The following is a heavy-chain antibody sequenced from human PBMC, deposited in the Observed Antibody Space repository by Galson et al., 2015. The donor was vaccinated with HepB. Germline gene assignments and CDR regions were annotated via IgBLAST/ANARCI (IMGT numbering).Heavy chain of an antibody. J-gene: IGHJ4*02. Sequence: SVKVSCKVSGNTLTELCIHWVRQAPGKGLEWMGGFDPEDGETMYAQKFQGRVTMIEDTSTDTAYMELSSLRSEDTAVYYCARIPPIGGNWYDSNDYWHQWGQGTLVTVSS. CDR2: FDPEDGET. D-gene: IGHD3-22*01. CDR3: ARIPPIGGNWYDSNDYWHQ. CDR1: GNTLTELC. V-gene: IGHV1-24*01.